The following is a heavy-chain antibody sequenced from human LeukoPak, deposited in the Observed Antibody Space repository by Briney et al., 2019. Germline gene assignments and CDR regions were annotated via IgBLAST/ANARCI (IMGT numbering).Heavy chain of an antibody. V-gene: IGHV1-18*01. CDR2: ISAYNGNT. D-gene: IGHD6-13*01. Sequence: ASVKVSCKASGYTFTSYGISWVRQAPGQGLEWMGWISAYNGNTNYAQKFQGRVTMTRDTSISTAYMELSRLRSDDTAVYYCARGLKYSSSSFDYWGQGTLVTVSS. CDR3: ARGLKYSSSSFDY. CDR1: GYTFTSYG. J-gene: IGHJ4*02.